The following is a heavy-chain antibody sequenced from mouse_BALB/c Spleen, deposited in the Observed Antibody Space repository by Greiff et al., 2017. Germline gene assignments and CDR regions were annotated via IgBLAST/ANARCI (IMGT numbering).Heavy chain of an antibody. J-gene: IGHJ2*01. V-gene: IGHV1-69*02. Sequence: VQLQQPGAELVKPGASVKLSCKASGYTFTSYWMHWVKQRPGQGLEWIGEIDPSDSYTNYNQKFKGKATLTVDKSSSTAYMQLSSLTSEDSAVYYCARENGDSSGGDWGQGTTLTVSS. CDR1: GYTFTSYW. CDR3: ARENGDSSGGD. D-gene: IGHD3-2*01. CDR2: IDPSDSYT.